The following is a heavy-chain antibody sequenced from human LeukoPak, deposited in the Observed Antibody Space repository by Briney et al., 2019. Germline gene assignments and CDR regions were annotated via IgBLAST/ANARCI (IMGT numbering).Heavy chain of an antibody. D-gene: IGHD1-7*01. CDR2: IYTSGST. CDR1: GGSISSGSYY. J-gene: IGHJ4*02. CDR3: ASSPTQITGTARRYFDY. V-gene: IGHV4-61*02. Sequence: SETLSLTCTVSGGSISSGSYYWSWIRQPAGKGLEWIGRIYTSGSTNYNPSLKSRVTISVDTSKNQFSLKLSSVTAADTAVYHCASSPTQITGTARRYFDYWGQGTLVTVSS.